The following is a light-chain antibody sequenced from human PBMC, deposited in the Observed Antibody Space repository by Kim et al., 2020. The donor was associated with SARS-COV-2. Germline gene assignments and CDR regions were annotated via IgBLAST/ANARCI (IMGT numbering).Light chain of an antibody. J-gene: IGKJ5*01. CDR3: QQYGSPPIT. V-gene: IGKV3-20*01. CDR1: QSVRSY. Sequence: EIVLTQSPGTLSLSPGERATLSCRASQSVRSYLAWYQQKPGQAPRLLMYGASSRATGIPDRFSGSGSGTDFTLTISRLEPEDFAVYYCQQYGSPPITFGQGTRLEIK. CDR2: GAS.